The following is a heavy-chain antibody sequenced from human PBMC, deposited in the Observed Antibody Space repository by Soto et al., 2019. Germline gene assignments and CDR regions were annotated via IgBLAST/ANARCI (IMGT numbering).Heavy chain of an antibody. D-gene: IGHD3-3*01. Sequence: GGSLRLSCAASGFTFSSYWMSWVRQAPGKGLEWVANIKQDGSEKYYVDSVKGRFTISRANAKNSLYLQMNSLRAEDTAVYYCARDWSFFPRLTGGQGTLVTVSS. V-gene: IGHV3-7*05. CDR2: IKQDGSEK. J-gene: IGHJ4*02. CDR1: GFTFSSYW. CDR3: ARDWSFFPRLT.